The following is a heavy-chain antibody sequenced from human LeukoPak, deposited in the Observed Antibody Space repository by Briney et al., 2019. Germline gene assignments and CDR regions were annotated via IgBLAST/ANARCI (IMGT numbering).Heavy chain of an antibody. CDR3: VKGLAASGSNWFDP. Sequence: QPGRSLRLSCEGSGFTFADYSIHWVRQIPGKGLEWGSVITANSGSIGYADSVRGRFTISRDNAKNSLYLQMDSLRPEDTALYYCVKGLAASGSNWFDPWGQGTLVTVSS. CDR1: GFTFADYS. D-gene: IGHD6-25*01. V-gene: IGHV3-9*01. J-gene: IGHJ5*02. CDR2: ITANSGSI.